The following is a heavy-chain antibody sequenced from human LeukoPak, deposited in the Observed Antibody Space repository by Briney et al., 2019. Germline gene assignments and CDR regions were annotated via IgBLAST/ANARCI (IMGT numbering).Heavy chain of an antibody. CDR2: ISSSSSYI. V-gene: IGHV3-21*01. J-gene: IGHJ6*03. D-gene: IGHD5/OR15-5a*01. CDR3: ARVIVSSGEYSNEYYYYMDV. Sequence: GGSLRLSCAASGFTFSSYSMNWVRQAPGKGLEWVSSISSSSSYIYYADSVKGRFTISRDNSKNSLYLQMNSLRAEDTAVYYWARVIVSSGEYSNEYYYYMDVWSKGTTVTVS. CDR1: GFTFSSYS.